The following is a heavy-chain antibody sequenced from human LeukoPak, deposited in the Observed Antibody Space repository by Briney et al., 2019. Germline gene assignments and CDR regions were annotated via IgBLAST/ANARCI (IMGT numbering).Heavy chain of an antibody. Sequence: GGSLRLSCAASGFTLTRYGINWVRQAPGKGLEWVSAISGSGTYTYYADSVKGRFTISRDNSKNTLYLQMISLRAEDTAVYYCARESTRGGYSGYFDYWGQGTLVAVSS. CDR3: ARESTRGGYSGYFDY. J-gene: IGHJ4*02. CDR1: GFTLTRYG. V-gene: IGHV3-23*01. D-gene: IGHD5-12*01. CDR2: ISGSGTYT.